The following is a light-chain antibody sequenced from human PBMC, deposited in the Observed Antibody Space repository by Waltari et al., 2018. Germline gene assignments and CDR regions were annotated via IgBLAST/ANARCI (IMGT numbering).Light chain of an antibody. V-gene: IGKV3-15*01. CDR3: QQSYQWPPYT. CDR2: DVS. Sequence: EIVMTQSPATLSVSPGARVTLSFRASQSLSSDLAWYQQKPGQGPRLLIYDVSTRATGIPPRFSGSGSETEFTLTISRLQSEDFAVYYCQQSYQWPPYTFGQGTKLEIK. J-gene: IGKJ2*01. CDR1: QSLSSD.